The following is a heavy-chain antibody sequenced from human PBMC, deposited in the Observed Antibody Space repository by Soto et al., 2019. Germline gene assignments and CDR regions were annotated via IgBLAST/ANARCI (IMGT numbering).Heavy chain of an antibody. V-gene: IGHV1-69*01. Sequence: QAQLEQSGGEVKKPGSSVKVSCKASRVAFSKFIVTWVRQAPGVGLEWVGGIIPVFGTANYAQKFQGRVTITADESTSTSYMEVNNLRSEDTAVYYCAKVRYSSPMGYYYGMDVWGQVTTVTVSS. D-gene: IGHD2-2*01. J-gene: IGHJ6*02. CDR3: AKVRYSSPMGYYYGMDV. CDR1: RVAFSKFI. CDR2: IIPVFGTA.